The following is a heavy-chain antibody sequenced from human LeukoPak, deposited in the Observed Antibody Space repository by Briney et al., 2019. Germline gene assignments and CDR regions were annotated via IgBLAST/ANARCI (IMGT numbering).Heavy chain of an antibody. CDR3: ARAGGGVPFDY. V-gene: IGHV3-53*01. J-gene: IGHJ4*02. CDR2: IHTSGDT. Sequence: GGSLRLSCAASGLTGSHNYVSWVRQAPGKGLEWVSAIHTSGDTCYADSVKGRFTISRDTSKNTLYLQINSLRADDTAGYYCARAGGGVPFDYWGQGTLVTVSS. D-gene: IGHD3-10*01. CDR1: GLTGSHNY.